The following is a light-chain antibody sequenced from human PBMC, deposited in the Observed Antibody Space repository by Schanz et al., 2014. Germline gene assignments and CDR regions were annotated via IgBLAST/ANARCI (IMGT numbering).Light chain of an antibody. CDR3: QHSYRIPNT. V-gene: IGKV1-39*01. J-gene: IGKJ1*01. Sequence: DIQMTQSPSTLSASVGDRVTITCRASQSISSWLAWYQQKSGKAPKLLIYTASTLQGGVPSRFSGSGYGTDFPLTITSLQPEEFATYYCQHSYRIPNTFGQGTKVEIK. CDR2: TAS. CDR1: QSISSW.